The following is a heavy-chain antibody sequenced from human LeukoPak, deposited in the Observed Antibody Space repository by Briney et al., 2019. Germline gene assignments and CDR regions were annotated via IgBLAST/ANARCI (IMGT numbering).Heavy chain of an antibody. CDR1: GLTFSSHG. D-gene: IGHD1-26*01. J-gene: IGHJ4*02. Sequence: GGSLRLSCVASGLTFSSHGMHWVRQAPGKGLEWVAVMWDDESNKYYADSVKGRFTISRDNSKNILYLQINNLGAEDTAVYYCARGRGGTYPPGIYWGQGTLVTVSS. CDR2: MWDDESNK. V-gene: IGHV3-33*01. CDR3: ARGRGGTYPPGIY.